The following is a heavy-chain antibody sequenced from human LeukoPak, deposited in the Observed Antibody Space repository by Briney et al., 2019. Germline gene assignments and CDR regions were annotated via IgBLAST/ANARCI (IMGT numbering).Heavy chain of an antibody. V-gene: IGHV3-30*02. CDR1: GFTFSSYG. CDR2: IRYDGSNK. D-gene: IGHD2-8*01. J-gene: IGHJ6*03. Sequence: GGSLRLSCAASGFTFSSYGMHWVRQAPGKGLEWVAFIRYDGSNKYYADSVKGRFTISRDNSKNTLYLQMNSLRAEDTALYYCARAPGVRYYYYMDVWGKGTTVTVSS. CDR3: ARAPGVRYYYYMDV.